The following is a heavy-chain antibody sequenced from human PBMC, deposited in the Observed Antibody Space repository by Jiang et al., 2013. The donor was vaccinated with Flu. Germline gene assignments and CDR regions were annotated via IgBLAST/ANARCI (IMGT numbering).Heavy chain of an antibody. D-gene: IGHD3-3*01. CDR3: ARGLSVGTIFGVVIMGWFDP. CDR1: GYTFTSYY. V-gene: IGHV1-46*03. Sequence: SGYTFTSYYMHWVRQAPGQGLEWMGIINPSGGSTSYAQKFQGRVTMTRDTSTSTVYMELSSLRSEDTAVYYCARGLSVGTIFGVVIMGWFDPWGQGTLVTVSS. CDR2: INPSGGST. J-gene: IGHJ5*02.